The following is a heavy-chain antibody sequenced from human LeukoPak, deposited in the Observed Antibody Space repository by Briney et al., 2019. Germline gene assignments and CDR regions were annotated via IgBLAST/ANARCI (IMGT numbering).Heavy chain of an antibody. CDR3: ARTNRDGYNYDAFDI. CDR1: GGTFSSYA. D-gene: IGHD5-24*01. Sequence: GASVKVSCKASGGTFSSYAISWVRQAPGQGLEWMGGIIPIFGTANYAQKFQGRVTITTGESTSTAYMELSSLRSEDTAVYYCARTNRDGYNYDAFDIWGQGTMVTVSS. CDR2: IIPIFGTA. J-gene: IGHJ3*02. V-gene: IGHV1-69*05.